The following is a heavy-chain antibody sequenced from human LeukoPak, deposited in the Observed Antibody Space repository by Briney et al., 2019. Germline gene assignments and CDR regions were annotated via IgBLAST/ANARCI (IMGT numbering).Heavy chain of an antibody. D-gene: IGHD2-2*01. V-gene: IGHV3-23*01. CDR3: AKRGNPAVGHHYLDV. Sequence: GGSLRLSCAASGFTFSSYAMSWVRQAPGKGLEWVSSITLSGANTFYADSVMGRFTISRDNSKNTLYLQMNSLSAEDTAVYYCAKRGNPAVGHHYLDVWGEGTPVSVSS. CDR1: GFTFSSYA. CDR2: ITLSGANT. J-gene: IGHJ6*03.